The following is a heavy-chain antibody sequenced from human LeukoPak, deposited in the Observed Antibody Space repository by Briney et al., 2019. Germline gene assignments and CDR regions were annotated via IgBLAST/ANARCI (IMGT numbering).Heavy chain of an antibody. D-gene: IGHD3-10*01. V-gene: IGHV1-69*13. Sequence: SVKVSCKASGDTFSSYAISWVRQAPGQGLEWMGGIIPIFGTANYAQKFQGRVTITADESTSTAYMELSSLRSEDTAVYYCAMGGYYRVYFDYWGQGTLVTVSS. CDR3: AMGGYYRVYFDY. CDR2: IIPIFGTA. J-gene: IGHJ4*02. CDR1: GDTFSSYA.